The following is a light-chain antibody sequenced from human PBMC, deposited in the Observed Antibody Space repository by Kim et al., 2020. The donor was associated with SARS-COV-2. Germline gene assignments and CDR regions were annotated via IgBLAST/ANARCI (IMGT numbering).Light chain of an antibody. Sequence: GDRVTITCRASQSINNWLAWYQQKPGKAPKLLIYKASSLERGVPSRFSGSGSGTEFTLTISSLQPDDFASYYCQHYNGYPITFGGGTKVDIK. J-gene: IGKJ4*01. CDR2: KAS. V-gene: IGKV1-5*03. CDR3: QHYNGYPIT. CDR1: QSINNW.